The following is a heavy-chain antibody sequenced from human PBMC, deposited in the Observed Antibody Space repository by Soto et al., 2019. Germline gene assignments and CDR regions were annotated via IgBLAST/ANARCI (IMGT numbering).Heavy chain of an antibody. CDR2: ISSNGGST. V-gene: IGHV3-64D*08. CDR1: GFTFSSYA. CDR3: VKARYYDSSGPDAFDI. D-gene: IGHD3-22*01. J-gene: IGHJ3*02. Sequence: GGSLRLSCAASGFTFSSYAMSWVRQAPGKGLEWVSAISSNGGSTYYADSVKGRFTISRDNSKNTLYLQMSSLRAEDTAVYYCVKARYYDSSGPDAFDIWGQGTMVTVSS.